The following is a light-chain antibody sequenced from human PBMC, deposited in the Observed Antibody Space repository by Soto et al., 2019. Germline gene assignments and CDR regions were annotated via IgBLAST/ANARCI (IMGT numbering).Light chain of an antibody. CDR1: SSNIGTNT. V-gene: IGLV1-44*01. Sequence: QSVLTQPPSASVTPGQRVTISCSGSSSNIGTNTVNWYQQLPGTAPKLLIFSNTQRPSGVPDRFSGSKSGTSASLAISGLQSEDEADYYCAAWDDSLGAVVFGGGTKLTVL. CDR2: SNT. CDR3: AAWDDSLGAVV. J-gene: IGLJ2*01.